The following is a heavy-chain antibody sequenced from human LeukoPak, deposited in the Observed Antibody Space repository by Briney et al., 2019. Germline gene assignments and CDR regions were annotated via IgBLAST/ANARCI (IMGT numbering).Heavy chain of an antibody. J-gene: IGHJ6*02. CDR3: ARCLGGSGRYYYGMDV. CDR1: GYTFTSYG. CDR2: IIPILGIA. Sequence: ASVKVSCKASGYTFTSYGISWVRQAPGQGLEWMGRIIPILGIANYAQKFQGRVTITADKSTSTAYMELSSLRPEDTAAYYCARCLGGSGRYYYGMDVWGQGTTVTVSS. V-gene: IGHV1-69*04. D-gene: IGHD3-10*01.